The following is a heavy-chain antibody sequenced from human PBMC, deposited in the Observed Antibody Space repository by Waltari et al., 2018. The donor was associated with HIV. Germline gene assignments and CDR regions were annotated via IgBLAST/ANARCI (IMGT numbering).Heavy chain of an antibody. Sequence: QVQLVQSGAEVKKPGASVKVSCKASGYTFTNHDINWVRQAPGQGLEWMGWMNSNSGNSDSAQKFQGRVTMTRDTSISTAYRELSSLRSEDTAVYYCARGVGSNGRDWYDPWGQGTLVTVSS. V-gene: IGHV1-8*01. CDR2: MNSNSGNS. CDR3: ARGVGSNGRDWYDP. J-gene: IGHJ5*02. CDR1: GYTFTNHD. D-gene: IGHD1-26*01.